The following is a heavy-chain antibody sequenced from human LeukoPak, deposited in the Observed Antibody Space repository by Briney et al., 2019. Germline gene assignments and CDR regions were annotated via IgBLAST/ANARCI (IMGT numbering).Heavy chain of an antibody. CDR1: GFIFSNYA. J-gene: IGHJ6*02. V-gene: IGHV3-30-3*01. Sequence: GGSLRLSCGASGFIFSNYAIHWVRQAPGKGLEWVAVISYDGSNKYYADSVKGRFTVSRDNSKNTLDLQINSLRAEDTAVYYCARARTLYGDYYYGMDVWGQGTTVTVSS. D-gene: IGHD4-17*01. CDR2: ISYDGSNK. CDR3: ARARTLYGDYYYGMDV.